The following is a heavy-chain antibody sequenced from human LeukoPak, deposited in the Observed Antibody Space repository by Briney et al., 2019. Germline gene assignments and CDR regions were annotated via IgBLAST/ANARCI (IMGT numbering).Heavy chain of an antibody. CDR3: ARDPVRARYYFDF. CDR1: GDSISSTLYY. CDR2: IFYTGAS. J-gene: IGHJ4*02. Sequence: PSETLSLTCSVSGDSISSTLYYWGWIRQPPGKGLEWIGSIFYTGASSYSPSLKSRVTIFVDTSKSHFSLNLRSVSAADTAVYYCARDPVRARYYFDFWGQGTLVTVSS. V-gene: IGHV4-39*02. D-gene: IGHD1-1*01.